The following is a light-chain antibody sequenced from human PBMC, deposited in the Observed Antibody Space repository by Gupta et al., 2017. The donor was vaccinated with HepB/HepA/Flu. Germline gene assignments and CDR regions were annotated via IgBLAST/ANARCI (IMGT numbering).Light chain of an antibody. CDR3: ETWDSKV. CDR1: SGHSSYI. CDR2: LEGSGSY. Sequence: QPVLTPSSSASAYLGSSVKLTCTLSSGHSSYIIAWHQQQPGKAPRYLMKLEGSGSYNKGSGVPDRFSGASSGADRDLTISNLQAEDEADYYCETWDSKVFGGGTKLTVL. V-gene: IGLV4-60*03. J-gene: IGLJ2*01.